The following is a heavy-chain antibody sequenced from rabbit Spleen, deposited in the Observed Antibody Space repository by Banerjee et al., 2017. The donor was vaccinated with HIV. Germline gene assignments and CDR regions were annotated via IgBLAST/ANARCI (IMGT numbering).Heavy chain of an antibody. Sequence: QSLEESGGGLVKPEGSLTLSCKASGFDFSSYWVHWVRQAPGKGLEWIGCIYTGSGSTDYANSVKGRFTISRDNAQNTVSLQMNSLTAADTATYFCARDMAHFNLWGPGTLVTVS. D-gene: IGHD3-1*01. CDR2: IYTGSGST. CDR3: ARDMAHFNL. J-gene: IGHJ4*01. CDR1: GFDFSSYW. V-gene: IGHV1S7*01.